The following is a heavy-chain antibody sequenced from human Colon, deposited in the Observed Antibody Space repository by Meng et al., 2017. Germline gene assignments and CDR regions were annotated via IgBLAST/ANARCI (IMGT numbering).Heavy chain of an antibody. J-gene: IGHJ6*02. CDR2: ISYSGNT. D-gene: IGHD3-16*02. V-gene: IGHV4-59*11. Sequence: SETLSLTCTVSGASFSPHFWGWIRQRPGKGLEWMGYISYSGNTHYNSSPKSRLTISLDTSKHQFSLNLSSVTAADTAVYYCARVSVHQRRLGGLSIRSVMDVWGRGTSVTVSS. CDR3: ARVSVHQRRLGGLSIRSVMDV. CDR1: GASFSPHF.